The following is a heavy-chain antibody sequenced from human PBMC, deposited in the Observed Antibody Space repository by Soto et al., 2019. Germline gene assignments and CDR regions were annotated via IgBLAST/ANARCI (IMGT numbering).Heavy chain of an antibody. CDR2: IRSSSSTI. D-gene: IGHD4-17*01. CDR1: GFTFSSYS. V-gene: IGHV3-48*02. Sequence: EVQLVESGGGLVQPGGSLRLSCAASGFTFSSYSMNWVRQAPGKGLERVSYIRSSSSTIYYADSVKGRFTISRDNAKNLLYLHMNRLRDEDTAMYYCSIDLGPTPVTTFFDYRGQGTLVTVSS. CDR3: SIDLGPTPVTTFFDY. J-gene: IGHJ4*02.